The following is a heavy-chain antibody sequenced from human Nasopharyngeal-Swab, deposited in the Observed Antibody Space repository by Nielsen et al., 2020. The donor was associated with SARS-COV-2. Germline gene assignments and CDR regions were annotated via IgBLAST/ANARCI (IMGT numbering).Heavy chain of an antibody. Sequence: GESLKISCAASGFTFSSYGMHWVRQAPGKGLEWVAVIWYDGSNKYYADSVKGRFTISRDNSKNTLYLQMNSLRAEDTAVYYCVRGSRDWIGVDYWGQGILVTVSS. V-gene: IGHV3-33*01. CDR1: GFTFSSYG. CDR3: VRGSRDWIGVDY. CDR2: IWYDGSNK. D-gene: IGHD3-10*01. J-gene: IGHJ4*02.